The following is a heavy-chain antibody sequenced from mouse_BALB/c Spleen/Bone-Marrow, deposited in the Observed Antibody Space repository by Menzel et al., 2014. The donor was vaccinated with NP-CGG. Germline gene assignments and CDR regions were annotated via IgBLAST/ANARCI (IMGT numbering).Heavy chain of an antibody. J-gene: IGHJ2*01. D-gene: IGHD2-4*01. CDR1: GYTFTSYW. V-gene: IGHV1S127*01. CDR2: IDPSDSYT. Sequence: VQLQESGAELVKPGASVKMSCKASGYTFTSYWMHWVKQRPGQGLEWIGTIDPSDSYTSYNQKFKGKATLTVDTSSSTAYMQLSSLTSEDSAVDYCTMDDYDGGYYFDYWGQGTTLTVSS. CDR3: TMDDYDGGYYFDY.